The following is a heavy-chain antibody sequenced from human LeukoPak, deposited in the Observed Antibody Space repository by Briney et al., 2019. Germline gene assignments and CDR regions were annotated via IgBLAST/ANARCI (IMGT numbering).Heavy chain of an antibody. J-gene: IGHJ6*02. V-gene: IGHV4-4*07. Sequence: SETLSLTCTVSGGSISSYYWSWIRQPAGKGLEWIGRIYTSGSTNYNPSLKSRVTMSVDTSKNQFSLKLSSVTAADTAVYYSAATGPTLLWFGEEYYYGMDVWGQGTTVTVSS. CDR2: IYTSGST. D-gene: IGHD3-10*01. CDR3: AATGPTLLWFGEEYYYGMDV. CDR1: GGSISSYY.